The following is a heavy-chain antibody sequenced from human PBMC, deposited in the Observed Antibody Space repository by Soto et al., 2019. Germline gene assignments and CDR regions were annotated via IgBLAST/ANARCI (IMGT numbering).Heavy chain of an antibody. CDR1: GGTFSSYA. CDR3: ASDLSGYSYGQLDY. J-gene: IGHJ4*02. D-gene: IGHD5-18*01. V-gene: IGHV1-69*13. Sequence: SVKVSCKASGGTFSSYAISWVRQAPGQGLEWMGGIIPIFGTANYAQKFQGRVTITADESTSTAYMELSSLRSEDTAVYYCASDLSGYSYGQLDYWGQGTLVTVSS. CDR2: IIPIFGTA.